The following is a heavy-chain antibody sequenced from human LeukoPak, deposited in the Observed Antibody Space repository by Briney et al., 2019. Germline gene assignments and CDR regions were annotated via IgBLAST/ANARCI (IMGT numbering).Heavy chain of an antibody. CDR3: GRGPGYSVYDNLPHH. Sequence: GGSLRLSCAASGFRFSSYGMHWVRQAPGKGLEWVAVISDDGIKIYYGDSVKGRFTISRDNSKNTLNLQMDSLRADDTAVYYCGRGPGYSVYDNLPHHWGQGTLVTVSS. CDR2: ISDDGIKI. V-gene: IGHV3-30*03. D-gene: IGHD5/OR15-5a*01. J-gene: IGHJ5*02. CDR1: GFRFSSYG.